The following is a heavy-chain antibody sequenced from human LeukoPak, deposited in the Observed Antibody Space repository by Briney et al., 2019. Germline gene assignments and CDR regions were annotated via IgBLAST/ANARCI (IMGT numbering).Heavy chain of an antibody. CDR2: IRQDGGGK. D-gene: IGHD6-13*01. CDR1: GFTFSSYW. J-gene: IGHJ4*01. V-gene: IGHV3-7*01. Sequence: GGSLRLSCAVSGFTFSSYWMNWVRQAPGKGLEWVASIRQDGGGKSYVDSVKGRFTLSRDNTKNSLYLQMSSLRAEDTAVYYCARDGTAAGLYFDLWGQGTLVTVSS. CDR3: ARDGTAAGLYFDL.